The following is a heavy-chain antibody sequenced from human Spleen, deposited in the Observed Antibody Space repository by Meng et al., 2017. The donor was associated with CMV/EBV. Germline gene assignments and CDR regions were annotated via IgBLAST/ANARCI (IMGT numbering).Heavy chain of an antibody. V-gene: IGHV1-69*04. CDR2: IIPILGIA. CDR3: ARRYCSSTSCADYYGMDV. Sequence: SVKVSCKASGYTFSSYDISWVRQAPGQGLEWMGRIIPILGIANYAQKFQGRVTITTDESTSTAYMELSSLRSEDTAVYYCARRYCSSTSCADYYGMDVWGQGTTVTVSS. CDR1: GYTFSSYD. D-gene: IGHD2-2*01. J-gene: IGHJ6*02.